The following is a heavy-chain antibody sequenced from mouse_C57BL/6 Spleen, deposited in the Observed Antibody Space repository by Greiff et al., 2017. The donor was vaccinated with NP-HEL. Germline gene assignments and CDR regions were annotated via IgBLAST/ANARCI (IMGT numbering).Heavy chain of an antibody. Sequence: VQLQQSGAELVKPGASVKLSCTASGFNIKDYYMHWLKQRTEQGLEWIGRIDPEDGETKYAPQFQGKATITADTSSNTAYLQLSSLTSEDTAVYYCARGDGYPAWFAYWGQGTLVTVSA. D-gene: IGHD2-3*01. V-gene: IGHV14-2*01. J-gene: IGHJ3*01. CDR2: IDPEDGET. CDR1: GFNIKDYY. CDR3: ARGDGYPAWFAY.